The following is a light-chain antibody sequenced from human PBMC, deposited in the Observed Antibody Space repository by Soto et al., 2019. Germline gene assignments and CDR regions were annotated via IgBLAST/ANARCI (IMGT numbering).Light chain of an antibody. CDR1: QSISSW. J-gene: IGKJ1*01. V-gene: IGKV1-5*03. CDR2: KAS. CDR3: QQKNRSPRT. Sequence: DIQMTQSPSTLSASVGDRVTLSCRASQSISSWLAWYQQKPGKAPKLLIYKASSLESGVPSRFSGSGSGTESTLTSSSLQPDDFANYYCQQKNRSPRTFGEGTKVEIK.